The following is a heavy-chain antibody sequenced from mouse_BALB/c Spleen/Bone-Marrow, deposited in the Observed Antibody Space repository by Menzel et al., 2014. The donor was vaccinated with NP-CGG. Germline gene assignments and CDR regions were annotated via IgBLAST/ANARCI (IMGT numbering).Heavy chain of an antibody. J-gene: IGHJ2*01. Sequence: EVQVVESGGGLVQPGGSLRLSCTTSGFTFTDYYMSWVRQPPGKALEWLVFIRNKANGYTTEYSASVKGRFTISRDNSQSILYLQMNTLRAEDSATYYCARDRGLNYFDYWGQGTTLTVSS. V-gene: IGHV7-3*02. CDR1: GFTFTDYY. D-gene: IGHD2-4*01. CDR2: IRNKANGYTT. CDR3: ARDRGLNYFDY.